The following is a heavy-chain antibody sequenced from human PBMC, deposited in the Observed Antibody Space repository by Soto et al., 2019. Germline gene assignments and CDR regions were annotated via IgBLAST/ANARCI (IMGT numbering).Heavy chain of an antibody. V-gene: IGHV3-23*04. CDR2: ISNSDDVG. D-gene: IGHD1-26*01. J-gene: IGHJ4*02. Sequence: EVQVVESGGALVYPTGSLRLSCSASGFNFTNHVINWVRQAPGKGLEWVSSISNSDDVGFYADSVRGRFIVSRDISTNSVFLQMNFLRVEDTAIYYCAKTVGATKLEDYWGQGTLVTVSS. CDR1: GFNFTNHV. CDR3: AKTVGATKLEDY.